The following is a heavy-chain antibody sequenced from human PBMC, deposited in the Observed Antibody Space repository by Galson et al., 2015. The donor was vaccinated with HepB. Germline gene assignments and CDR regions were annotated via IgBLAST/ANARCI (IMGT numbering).Heavy chain of an antibody. Sequence: SVKASCKASGYTFTSYAMHWVRQAPGQRLEWMGWINAGNGNTKYSQKFQGRVTITRDTSASTAYMELSSLRSEDTAVYYCARGRRYCSSTSCYYTDVWGKGTTVTVSS. CDR2: INAGNGNT. CDR1: GYTFTSYA. V-gene: IGHV1-3*01. D-gene: IGHD2-2*01. CDR3: ARGRRYCSSTSCYYTDV. J-gene: IGHJ6*03.